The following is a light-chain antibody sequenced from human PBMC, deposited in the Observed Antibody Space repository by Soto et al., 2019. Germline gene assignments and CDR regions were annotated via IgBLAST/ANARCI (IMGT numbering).Light chain of an antibody. Sequence: EIVLTQSPATLSLSPGERATLSCRASQSISSYLAWYQQKPGQAPRLLIYDAAIRATGIPARFSGSGSGTDFTLTISSLEPEDFAIYYWQQRSNWLTFGGGTRVEIK. V-gene: IGKV3-11*01. CDR1: QSISSY. J-gene: IGKJ4*01. CDR3: QQRSNWLT. CDR2: DAA.